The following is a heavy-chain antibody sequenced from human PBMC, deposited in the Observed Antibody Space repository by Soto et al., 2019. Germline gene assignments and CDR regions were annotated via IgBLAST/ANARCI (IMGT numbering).Heavy chain of an antibody. D-gene: IGHD6-19*01. V-gene: IGHV1-69*08. J-gene: IGHJ6*02. CDR1: GGTFSSYT. CDR3: ARDRPGYSSGWVPTYGMDG. CDR2: IIPILGIA. Sequence: QVQLVQSGAEEKKPGSSVKVSCKASGGTFSSYTISWVRQAPGQGLEWMGRIIPILGIANSAQKFKSRFTITADKSTSTAYMELRSLRSEDTAVYYCARDRPGYSSGWVPTYGMDGWGQGTTVTVSS.